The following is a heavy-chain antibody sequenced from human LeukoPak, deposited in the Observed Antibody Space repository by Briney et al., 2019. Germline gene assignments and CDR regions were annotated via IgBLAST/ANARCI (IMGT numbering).Heavy chain of an antibody. V-gene: IGHV3-23*01. CDR3: AKSRAQNYYDSRGYYPNDAFEI. D-gene: IGHD3-22*01. CDR1: GFTFSSYA. Sequence: GGSLRLSCAASGFTFSSYAMSWVRQAPGKGLEWVSAISGSGGSTYYADSVKGRFTISRDNSKNTLYLQMNSLRAEDTAVYYCAKSRAQNYYDSRGYYPNDAFEIWGQGTMVTVSS. CDR2: ISGSGGST. J-gene: IGHJ3*02.